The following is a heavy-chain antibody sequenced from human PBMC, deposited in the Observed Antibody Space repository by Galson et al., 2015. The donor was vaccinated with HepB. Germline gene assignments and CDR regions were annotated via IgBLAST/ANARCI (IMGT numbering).Heavy chain of an antibody. J-gene: IGHJ4*02. CDR2: INHSGGA. CDR1: GGSFSGYY. V-gene: IGHV4-34*01. CDR3: ARGPYYDFLTGYGN. Sequence: LSLTCAVYGGSFSGYYWSWIRQPPGKGLEWIGEINHSGGANYNPSLKSRVTISVDTSKNQFSLRLRSVTAADTAVYYCARGPYYDFLTGYGNWGQGTLVTVSS. D-gene: IGHD3-9*01.